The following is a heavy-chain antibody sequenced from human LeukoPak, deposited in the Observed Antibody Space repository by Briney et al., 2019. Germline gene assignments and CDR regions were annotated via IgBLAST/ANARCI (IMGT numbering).Heavy chain of an antibody. Sequence: SETLSLTCTVSAGSISSYYWGWLRQPPGKGLEWIGYIYYSGSTNYNPSLKSRVTISVDTSKNQFSLKLSSVTAADAAVYYCARDGGGYDHFDYWGQGTLVTVSS. CDR2: IYYSGST. D-gene: IGHD5-12*01. V-gene: IGHV4-59*01. CDR3: ARDGGGYDHFDY. J-gene: IGHJ4*02. CDR1: AGSISSYY.